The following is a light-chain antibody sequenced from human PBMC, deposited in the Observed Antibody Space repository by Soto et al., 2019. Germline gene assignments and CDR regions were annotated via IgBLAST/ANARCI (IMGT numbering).Light chain of an antibody. J-gene: IGLJ2*01. Sequence: QSALTQPASVSGSPGQSITISCTGASSDVGDYSYVSWYQHHPGQAPELLIYEVSNRPSGVSLRFSGSKSGNTASLTISGLQAEDEADYYCCSYTSISTGVLFGGGTKLTVL. V-gene: IGLV2-14*01. CDR3: CSYTSISTGVL. CDR2: EVS. CDR1: SSDVGDYSY.